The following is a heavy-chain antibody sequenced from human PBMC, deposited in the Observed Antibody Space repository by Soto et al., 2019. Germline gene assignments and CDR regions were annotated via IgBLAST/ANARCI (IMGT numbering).Heavy chain of an antibody. CDR3: ARLREGLSSGYYLDY. CDR1: GYSFTSYW. CDR2: IYPGDSDT. D-gene: IGHD3-22*01. Sequence: PGESLKISCKGSGYSFTSYWIGWVRQKHGKGLEWMGIIYPGDSDTRYSPSFQGQVTISADKSISTAYLQWSSLKASDTAMYYCARLREGLSSGYYLDYWGQGTLVTVSS. V-gene: IGHV5-51*01. J-gene: IGHJ4*02.